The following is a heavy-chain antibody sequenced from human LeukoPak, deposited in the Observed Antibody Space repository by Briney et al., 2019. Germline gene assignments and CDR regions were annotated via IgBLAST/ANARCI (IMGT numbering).Heavy chain of an antibody. Sequence: PSETLSLTCAVYGGSFSGYYRSWIRQPPGKGLEWIGEINHSGSTNYNPSLKSRVTISVDTSKNQFSLKLSSVTAADTAVYYCASPVTTSYWGQGTLVTVSS. D-gene: IGHD4-17*01. V-gene: IGHV4-34*01. J-gene: IGHJ4*02. CDR2: INHSGST. CDR3: ASPVTTSY. CDR1: GGSFSGYY.